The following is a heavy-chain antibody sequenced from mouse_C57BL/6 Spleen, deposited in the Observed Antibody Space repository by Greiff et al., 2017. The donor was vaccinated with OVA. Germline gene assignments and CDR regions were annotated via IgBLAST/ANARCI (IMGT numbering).Heavy chain of an antibody. CDR3: TTRVITTVVEVDY. V-gene: IGHV14-1*01. D-gene: IGHD1-1*01. Sequence: VQLQQSGAELVRPGASVKLSCTASGFNIKDYYMHWVKQRPEQGLEWIGRIDPEDGDTEYAPKFQGKATMTADTSSNTAYLQLSSLTSEDTAVYYCTTRVITTVVEVDYWGQGTTLTVSS. J-gene: IGHJ2*01. CDR2: IDPEDGDT. CDR1: GFNIKDYY.